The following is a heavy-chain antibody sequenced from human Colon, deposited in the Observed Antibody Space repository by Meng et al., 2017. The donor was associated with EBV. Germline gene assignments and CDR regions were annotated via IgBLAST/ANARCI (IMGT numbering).Heavy chain of an antibody. V-gene: IGHV4-31*03. J-gene: IGHJ2*01. CDR3: ASLYGDSSVWYLDL. CDR2: IYYSGST. Sequence: QVQLQESGPGLVKPSQTLSLTCTVPGGSISSGNHYWSWIRQHPGKGLEYIGYIYYSGSTYYNPSLKRRVIISVDTSKNQFSLRLNSVTAADTAVYYCASLYGDSSVWYLDLWGRGTLVTVSS. CDR1: GGSISSGNHY. D-gene: IGHD4-17*01.